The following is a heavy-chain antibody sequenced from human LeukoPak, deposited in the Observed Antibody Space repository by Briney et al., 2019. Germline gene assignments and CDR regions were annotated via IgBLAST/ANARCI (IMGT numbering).Heavy chain of an antibody. CDR3: ARQGSGPLTGLDI. J-gene: IGHJ3*02. D-gene: IGHD3-9*01. CDR2: LYYSGST. Sequence: PSETLSLTCSVSGGSISRSDYYWGCVRQPPRKGLEWIGSLYYSGSTYYNPSLKSRVTVSVDTSKNQFSLRLRSVTAADTAVYYCARQGSGPLTGLDIWGQGTMVTVSS. CDR1: GGSISRSDYY. V-gene: IGHV4-39*01.